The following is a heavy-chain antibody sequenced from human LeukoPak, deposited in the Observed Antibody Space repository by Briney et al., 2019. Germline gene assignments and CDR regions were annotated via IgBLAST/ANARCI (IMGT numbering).Heavy chain of an antibody. J-gene: IGHJ4*02. Sequence: PSETLSLTCTVSGGSISSYYWSWIRQPAGKGLEWIGRIYTSGSTNYNPSLKSRVTMSVDTSKNQFSLKLSSVTAADTAVYYCARDEVDFWSGPHYYWGQGTLVTVSS. D-gene: IGHD3-3*01. V-gene: IGHV4-4*07. CDR2: IYTSGST. CDR3: ARDEVDFWSGPHYY. CDR1: GGSISSYY.